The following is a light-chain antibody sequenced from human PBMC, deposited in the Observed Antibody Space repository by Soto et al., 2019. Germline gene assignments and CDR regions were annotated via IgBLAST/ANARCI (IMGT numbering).Light chain of an antibody. V-gene: IGLV2-14*01. Sequence: QSALTQPASVSGSPGQSITISCTGTSSDVGGYNYVSWYQQHPGKAPKLMIYEVNNRPSGVSDRFSGSKSGNTASLTLSGLQADDEADYYCSSYSSGSTLVVFGGGTKVTVL. CDR3: SSYSSGSTLVV. J-gene: IGLJ2*01. CDR1: SSDVGGYNY. CDR2: EVN.